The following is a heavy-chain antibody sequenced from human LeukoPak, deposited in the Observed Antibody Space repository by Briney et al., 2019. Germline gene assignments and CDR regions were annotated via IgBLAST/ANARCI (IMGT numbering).Heavy chain of an antibody. V-gene: IGHV4-31*03. CDR1: GASISSGNFY. CDR2: IYHSGST. J-gene: IGHJ6*02. Sequence: PSQTLSLTCTVSGASISSGNFYWSWIRQHPGKGLEWIGYIYHSGSTSHNPSLKSRVTISVDMSKKQISLQLSSATAADTAMYYCARDSWAGRGYSYGYTIQYYYGMDVWGQGTTVTVSS. D-gene: IGHD5-18*01. CDR3: ARDSWAGRGYSYGYTIQYYYGMDV.